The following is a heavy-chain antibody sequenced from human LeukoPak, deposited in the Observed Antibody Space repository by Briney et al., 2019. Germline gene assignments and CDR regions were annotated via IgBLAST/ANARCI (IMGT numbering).Heavy chain of an antibody. CDR1: GFTFSNTW. Sequence: GGSLRLSCTASGFTFSNTWMNWVRQAPGKGLEWVSSISANGGETHYADSVKGRFTISRDNSKNTLYLQINNTRVEDTAVYYCAKRYYDFPLDYWGQGTLVTVSS. D-gene: IGHD3-3*01. J-gene: IGHJ4*02. CDR2: ISANGGET. CDR3: AKRYYDFPLDY. V-gene: IGHV3-23*01.